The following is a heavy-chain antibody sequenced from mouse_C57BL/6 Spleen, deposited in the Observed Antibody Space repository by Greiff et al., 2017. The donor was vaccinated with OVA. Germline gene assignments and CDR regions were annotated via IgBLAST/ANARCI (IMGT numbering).Heavy chain of an antibody. CDR1: GYTFTSYW. D-gene: IGHD2-4*01. J-gene: IGHJ4*01. Sequence: QVQLQQPGAELVRPGSSVKLSCKASGYTFTSYWMDWVKQRPGQGLEWIGNIYPSDSETHYNQKFKDKATLTVDKSSSTAYMQLSSLTSEDSAVYYCARSDYHYYAMDCWGQGTSVTVSS. CDR3: ARSDYHYYAMDC. CDR2: IYPSDSET. V-gene: IGHV1-61*01.